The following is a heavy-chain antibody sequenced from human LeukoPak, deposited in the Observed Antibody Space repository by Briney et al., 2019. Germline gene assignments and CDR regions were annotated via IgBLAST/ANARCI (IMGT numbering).Heavy chain of an antibody. CDR2: INRSGSP. V-gene: IGHV4-34*01. Sequence: KPSQTLSLTCAVFGASLSGYYWSWIRQPPRKGLEWIAEINRSGSPNYNPSLKSRVTISVDTSKNQFFLTLTSVAAAATAFYYCAIIGYSYGPQYYFDYWGQGTLVTVSS. D-gene: IGHD5-18*01. J-gene: IGHJ4*02. CDR1: GASLSGYY. CDR3: AIIGYSYGPQYYFDY.